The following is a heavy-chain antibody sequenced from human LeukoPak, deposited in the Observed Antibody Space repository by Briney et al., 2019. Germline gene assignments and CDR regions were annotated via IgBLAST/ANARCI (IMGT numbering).Heavy chain of an antibody. CDR1: GGTFSSYA. V-gene: IGHV1-69*05. CDR3: ARVRVGPKLERPGSPFDY. Sequence: SVKVSCKASGGTFSSYAISWVRQAPGQGLEWMGGIIPIFGTANYAQKFQGRVTITTDESTSTAYMELSSLRSEDTAVYYCARVRVGPKLERPGSPFDYWGQGTLVTVSS. J-gene: IGHJ4*02. D-gene: IGHD1-1*01. CDR2: IIPIFGTA.